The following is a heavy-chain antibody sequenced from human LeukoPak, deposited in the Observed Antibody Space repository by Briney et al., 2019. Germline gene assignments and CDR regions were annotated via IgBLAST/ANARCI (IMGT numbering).Heavy chain of an antibody. CDR1: GGSISSSSYY. J-gene: IGHJ4*02. Sequence: PSETLSLTCTVSGGSISSSSYYWGWIRQPPGKGLEWIGSIYYSGSTYYNPSLKSRVTISVDTSKNQFSLKLSSVTAAGTAVYYCARHFIPAVAGLDYWGQGTLVTVSS. CDR3: ARHFIPAVAGLDY. V-gene: IGHV4-39*01. D-gene: IGHD6-19*01. CDR2: IYYSGST.